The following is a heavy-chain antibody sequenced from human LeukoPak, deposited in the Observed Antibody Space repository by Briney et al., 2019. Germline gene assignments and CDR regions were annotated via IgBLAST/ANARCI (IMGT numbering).Heavy chain of an antibody. CDR2: TSAYNGNT. CDR3: ARVLHYGSGSYYNDYWFDP. CDR1: GYTFTSYG. V-gene: IGHV1-18*04. Sequence: ASVKVSCKASGYTFTSYGISWVRQAPGQGLEWMGWTSAYNGNTNCAQKLQGRVTMTTDTSTSTAYMELRSLRSDDTAVYYCARVLHYGSGSYYNDYWFDPWGQGTLVTVSS. D-gene: IGHD3-10*01. J-gene: IGHJ5*02.